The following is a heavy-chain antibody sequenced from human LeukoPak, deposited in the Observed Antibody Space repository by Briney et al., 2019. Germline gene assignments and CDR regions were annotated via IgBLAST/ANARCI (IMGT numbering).Heavy chain of an antibody. J-gene: IGHJ5*02. D-gene: IGHD2-15*01. CDR1: GFTFSSYA. Sequence: GGSLRLSCAASGFTFSSYAMRWVRQAPGKGLEWVSAISGSGCSTYYADSVKGRFTISRDNYKNTLYLQMNSLRAEDTAVYYCAKVAVVVAATIWFDPWGQGTLVTVSS. CDR2: ISGSGCST. CDR3: AKVAVVVAATIWFDP. V-gene: IGHV3-23*01.